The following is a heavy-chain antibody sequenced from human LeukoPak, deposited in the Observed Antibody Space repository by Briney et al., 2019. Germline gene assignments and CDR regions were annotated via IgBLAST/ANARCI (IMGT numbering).Heavy chain of an antibody. CDR2: IYSGGST. V-gene: IGHV3-53*01. J-gene: IGHJ4*02. CDR3: AKMKGITMVRGTFDY. CDR1: GFTVSSNY. D-gene: IGHD3-10*01. Sequence: AGGSLRLSCAASGFTVSSNYMSWVRQAPGKGLEWVSVIYSGGSTYYADSVKGRFTISRDNTKNTLYLQMSSLRAEDTAVYYCAKMKGITMVRGTFDYWGQGTLVTVSS.